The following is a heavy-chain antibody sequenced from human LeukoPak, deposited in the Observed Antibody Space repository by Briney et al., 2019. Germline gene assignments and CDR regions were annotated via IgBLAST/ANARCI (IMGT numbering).Heavy chain of an antibody. J-gene: IGHJ4*02. CDR1: GFAFSDFY. Sequence: GGSLRLSCAASGFAFSDFYMFWIRQAPGKGLEWISYISNTGSTMYYADSVKGRFTISRDNDKNSLYLQMNSLRAEDTAVYYFARDVLGSYDYWGRGTLVSVSS. V-gene: IGHV3-11*01. CDR3: ARDVLGSYDY. CDR2: ISNTGSTM. D-gene: IGHD3-16*01.